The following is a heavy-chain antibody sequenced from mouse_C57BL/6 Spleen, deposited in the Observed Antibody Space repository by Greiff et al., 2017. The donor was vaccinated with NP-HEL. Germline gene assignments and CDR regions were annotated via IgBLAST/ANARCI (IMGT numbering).Heavy chain of an antibody. J-gene: IGHJ3*01. V-gene: IGHV1-69*01. CDR1: GYTFTSYW. CDR2: IDPSDSYT. Sequence: QVQLQQPGAELVMPGASVKLSCKASGYTFTSYWMHWVKQRPGQGLEWIGEIDPSDSYTNYNQKFKGKSTLTVDKSSSTAYMQLSSLTSEDSAVYYCARHYDGCAYWGQGTLVTVSA. D-gene: IGHD2-4*01. CDR3: ARHYDGCAY.